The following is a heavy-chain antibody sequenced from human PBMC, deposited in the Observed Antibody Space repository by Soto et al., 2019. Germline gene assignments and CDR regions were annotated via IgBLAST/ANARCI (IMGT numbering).Heavy chain of an antibody. CDR2: IYYSGST. V-gene: IGHV4-59*08. CDR3: ARQANYWGDRNGGGSRPDYYYYMDV. CDR1: GGSISSYY. Sequence: SETLSLTCTVSGGSISSYYWSWIRQPPGKGLEWIGYIYYSGSTNYNPSLKSRVTISVDTSKNQFSLKLSSVTAADTAVYYCARQANYWGDRNGGGSRPDYYYYMDVWGKGTTVTVSS. J-gene: IGHJ6*03. D-gene: IGHD7-27*01.